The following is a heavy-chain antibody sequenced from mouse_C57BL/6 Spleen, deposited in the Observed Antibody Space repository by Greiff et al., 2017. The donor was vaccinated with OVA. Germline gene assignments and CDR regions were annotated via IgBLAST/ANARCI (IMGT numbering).Heavy chain of an antibody. J-gene: IGHJ1*03. Sequence: QVQLQQPGAELVRPWSSVKLSCKASGYTFTSYWMHWVKQRPIQGLEWIGNIDPSDSETHYNQKFKDKATLTVDKSSSTAYMQLSSLTSEDSAVYYCARSTYYGSSYWYFDVWGTGTTVTVSS. V-gene: IGHV1-52*01. D-gene: IGHD1-1*01. CDR2: IDPSDSET. CDR3: ARSTYYGSSYWYFDV. CDR1: GYTFTSYW.